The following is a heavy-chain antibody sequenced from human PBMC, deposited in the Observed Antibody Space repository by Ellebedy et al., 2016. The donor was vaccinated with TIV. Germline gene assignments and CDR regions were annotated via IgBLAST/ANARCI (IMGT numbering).Heavy chain of an antibody. CDR2: ISYDGSNK. J-gene: IGHJ5*01. D-gene: IGHD2-2*01. CDR1: RFTFSDSV. CDR3: ARAPATHIFLDS. V-gene: IGHV3-30-3*01. Sequence: GESLKISCAASRFTFSDSVMHWVRQAPGMGLEWVAIISYDGSNKYYADSVKGRFTISRDNSKNMLFLQMNSLRADDTAIYYCARAPATHIFLDSWGQGTLVSVSS.